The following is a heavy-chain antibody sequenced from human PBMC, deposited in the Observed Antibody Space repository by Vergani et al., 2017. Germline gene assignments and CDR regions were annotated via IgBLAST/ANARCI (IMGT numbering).Heavy chain of an antibody. CDR2: IDVANGNI. Sequence: QVQLVQSGDEVKKSGASVKVSCEASGYSLSHYGINWVRQAPGQGLEWMGWIDVANGNIKYAQNFQGRVTLTTDTSTRTGYMELRSLRSDDTAVYYCARDGRYCSGGSCYFDYWGQGTRVTVSS. J-gene: IGHJ4*02. D-gene: IGHD2-15*01. V-gene: IGHV1-18*01. CDR3: ARDGRYCSGGSCYFDY. CDR1: GYSLSHYG.